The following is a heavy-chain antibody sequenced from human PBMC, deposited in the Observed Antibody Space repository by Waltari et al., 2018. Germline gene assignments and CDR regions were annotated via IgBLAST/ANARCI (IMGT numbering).Heavy chain of an antibody. D-gene: IGHD6-13*01. CDR1: GGSISSYY. CDR3: AREGSSSWISDAFDI. V-gene: IGHV4-4*07. CDR2: IYTSGST. J-gene: IGHJ3*02. Sequence: QVQLQESGPGLVKPSETLSLTCTVSGGSISSYYWSWIRQPAGKGLEWIGRIYTSGSTNYSPSLKSRVTMSVDTSKNQFSLKLSSVTAADTAVYYCAREGSSSWISDAFDIWGQGTMVTVSS.